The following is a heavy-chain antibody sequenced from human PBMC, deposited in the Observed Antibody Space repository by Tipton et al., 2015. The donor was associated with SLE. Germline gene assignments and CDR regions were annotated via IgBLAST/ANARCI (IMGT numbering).Heavy chain of an antibody. CDR1: GYSISSNYY. CDR3: ARALCGGDCLEAGFDY. V-gene: IGHV4-38-2*02. Sequence: LRLSCTVSGYSISSNYYWGWIRQPPGKVLEWIGSIFYSGSTYYSPSLKSRVTISVDTSRNQFSLILSSVTAADTAVYYCARALCGGDCLEAGFDYWGQGTLVTVSS. CDR2: IFYSGST. D-gene: IGHD2-21*01. J-gene: IGHJ4*02.